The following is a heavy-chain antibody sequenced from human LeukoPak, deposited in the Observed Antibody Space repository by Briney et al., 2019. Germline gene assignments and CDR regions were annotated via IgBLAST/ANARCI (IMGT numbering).Heavy chain of an antibody. CDR2: INHSGST. Sequence: SETLSLTCAVYGGSFSGYYWSWIRQPPGKGLEWIGEINHSGSTNYNPSLKSRVTISVDTSKNQFSLKLSSVTAADTAVYYCARGSKGNGGNSILFDYWGQGTLVTVSS. CDR1: GGSFSGYY. D-gene: IGHD4-23*01. J-gene: IGHJ4*02. CDR3: ARGSKGNGGNSILFDY. V-gene: IGHV4-34*01.